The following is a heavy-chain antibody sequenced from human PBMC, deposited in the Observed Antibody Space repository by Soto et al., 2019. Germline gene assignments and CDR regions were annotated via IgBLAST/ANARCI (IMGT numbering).Heavy chain of an antibody. J-gene: IGHJ6*02. D-gene: IGHD6-6*01. CDR1: GFTLRDSA. V-gene: IGHV3-9*01. CDR2: ILASGDV. Sequence: EEELVESGGGLVQPGRSLRLSCATSGFTLRDSAMHWVRQVPGGCLEWVSGILASGDVGYVDSVRGRFTMSRDGARRSLHLQMNSLKADVTALYYCVRDTSSGGADVWGQGTTVTVSS. CDR3: VRDTSSGGADV.